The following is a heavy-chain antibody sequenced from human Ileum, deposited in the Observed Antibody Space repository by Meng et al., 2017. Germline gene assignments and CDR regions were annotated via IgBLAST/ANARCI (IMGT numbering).Heavy chain of an antibody. J-gene: IGHJ4*02. D-gene: IGHD6-6*01. V-gene: IGHV4-61*01. Sequence: ASGPTLLRPSETLSLACTVSGGSVSSGSYYWSWIRQPPGKGLEWIGHIYYSGSTNYNPSLKSRVTTSVDMSKNQFSLKLNSVTAADTAIYFCARSSTSPASYFFDYWGQGTLVTVSS. CDR2: IYYSGST. CDR1: GGSVSSGSYY. CDR3: ARSSTSPASYFFDY.